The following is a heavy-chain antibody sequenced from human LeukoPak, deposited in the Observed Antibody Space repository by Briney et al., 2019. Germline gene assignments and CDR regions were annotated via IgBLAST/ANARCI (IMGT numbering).Heavy chain of an antibody. J-gene: IGHJ1*01. V-gene: IGHV1-24*01. D-gene: IGHD5-12*01. CDR2: FDPEDGET. CDR3: ATMLRVATPYFQH. CDR1: GYTLTELS. Sequence: ASVKVSCKVSGYTLTELSMHWVRQAPGRGLEWMGGFDPEDGETIYAQKFQGRVTMTEDTSTDTAYMELSSLRSEDTAVYYCATMLRVATPYFQHWGQGTLVTVSS.